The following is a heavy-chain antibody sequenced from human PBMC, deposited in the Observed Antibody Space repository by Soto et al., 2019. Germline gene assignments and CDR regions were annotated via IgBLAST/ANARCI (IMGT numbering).Heavy chain of an antibody. CDR2: ISWNSGTI. J-gene: IGHJ6*01. CDR1: GFTFDDYA. Sequence: EVQLVESGGGLVQPGRSLRLSCAASGFTFDDYAMHWVRQAPGKGLEWVSGISWNSGTIGYADSVKGRFTISRDNAKNSLYLQMNSLRSEDTALYYGGKDKGPDIVGCQYAMDVG. CDR3: GKDKGPDIVGCQYAMDV. D-gene: IGHD5-12*01. V-gene: IGHV3-9*01.